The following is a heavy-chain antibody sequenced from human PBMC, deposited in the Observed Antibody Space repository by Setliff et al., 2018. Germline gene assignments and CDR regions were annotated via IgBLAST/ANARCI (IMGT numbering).Heavy chain of an antibody. J-gene: IGHJ4*02. CDR1: GFTFSSYA. Sequence: LRLSCAASGFTFSSYAVHWVRQAPGKGLEWVANIKQDGSEKYYVDSVKGRFTISRDNAKNSLYLQMNSLRAEDTAVYYCARDLGYDFWSGYDYYFDYWGQGTLVTVSS. CDR3: ARDLGYDFWSGYDYYFDY. V-gene: IGHV3-7*01. CDR2: IKQDGSEK. D-gene: IGHD3-3*01.